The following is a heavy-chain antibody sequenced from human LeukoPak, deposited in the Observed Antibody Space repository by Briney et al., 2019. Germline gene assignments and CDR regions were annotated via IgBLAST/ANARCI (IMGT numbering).Heavy chain of an antibody. D-gene: IGHD3-22*01. V-gene: IGHV1-2*02. CDR2: INPNSGGT. CDR1: GGTFSSYT. J-gene: IGHJ4*02. Sequence: GASVKVSCKASGGTFSSYTITWVRQAPGQGLEWMGWINPNSGGTNYAQKFQGRVTMTRDTSISTAYMELSRLRSDDTAVYYCARDDRKNYDSSGYYSRWGQGTLVTVSS. CDR3: ARDDRKNYDSSGYYSR.